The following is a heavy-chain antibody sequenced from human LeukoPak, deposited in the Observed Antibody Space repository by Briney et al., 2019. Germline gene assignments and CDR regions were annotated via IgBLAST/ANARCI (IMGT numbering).Heavy chain of an antibody. CDR3: AKASDYGGNAGYFDY. V-gene: IGHV3-9*01. J-gene: IGHJ4*02. D-gene: IGHD4-23*01. Sequence: PGGSLSLSCAASGFTFDDYAMHWVRQAPGKGLEWVSGISWNSGSIGYADSVKGRFTISRDNAKNSLYLQMNSLRAEDTALYYCAKASDYGGNAGYFDYWGQGTLVTVSS. CDR1: GFTFDDYA. CDR2: ISWNSGSI.